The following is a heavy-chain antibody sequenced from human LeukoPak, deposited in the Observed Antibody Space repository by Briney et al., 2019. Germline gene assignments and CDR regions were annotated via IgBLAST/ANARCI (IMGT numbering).Heavy chain of an antibody. V-gene: IGHV4-39*01. CDR2: IYYSGST. J-gene: IGHJ4*02. CDR3: ARADPSGWLDY. Sequence: SETLSLTCTVSGGSISSSSYYWGWIRQPPGKGLEWIGSIYYSGSTYYNPSLKSRVTISVDTSKNQFSLKLSSVTAADTAVYYCARADPSGWLDYWGQGTLVTVSS. D-gene: IGHD6-19*01. CDR1: GGSISSSSYY.